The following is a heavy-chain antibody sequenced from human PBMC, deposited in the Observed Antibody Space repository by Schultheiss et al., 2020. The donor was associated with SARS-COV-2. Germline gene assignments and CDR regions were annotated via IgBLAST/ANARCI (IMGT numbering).Heavy chain of an antibody. J-gene: IGHJ4*02. D-gene: IGHD6-13*01. CDR1: GFTFSSYW. CDR3: AKNIGGMTAAGSFDY. CDR2: INSDGSST. V-gene: IGHV3-74*01. Sequence: GGSLRLSCAASGFTFSSYWMHWVRQAPGKGLVWVSRINSDGSSTSYADSVKGRFTISRDNAKNSLYLQMNSLRAEDTALYYCAKNIGGMTAAGSFDYWGQGTLVTVSS.